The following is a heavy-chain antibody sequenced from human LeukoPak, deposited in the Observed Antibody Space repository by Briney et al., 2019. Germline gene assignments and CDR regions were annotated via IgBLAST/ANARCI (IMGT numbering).Heavy chain of an antibody. D-gene: IGHD2-2*01. CDR3: ARDGAAAMFGFAI. Sequence: PGGSLRLSCAPSRFIFSIYSMNWVRQAPGKGLEWVSSISSISSYIYYADSVKGRFTISRNNAKNSLYLQMNSLRAEDTALHYFARDGAAAMFGFAIWGQGTMVTVSS. J-gene: IGHJ3*02. CDR1: RFIFSIYS. V-gene: IGHV3-21*04. CDR2: ISSISSYI.